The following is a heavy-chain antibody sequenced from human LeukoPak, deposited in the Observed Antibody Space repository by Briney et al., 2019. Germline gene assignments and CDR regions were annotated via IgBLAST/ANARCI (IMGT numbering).Heavy chain of an antibody. V-gene: IGHV3-21*04. CDR3: ASPVFGGLATRGAFDY. CDR2: ISSSSSYI. Sequence: GGSLRLSCAASGFTFSSYTMNWVRQAPGKVLEWVSSISSSSSYIYYADSVKGRFTISRDNAKNSLYLQMNSLRADDTAVYYCASPVFGGLATRGAFDYWGQGTLVTVSS. J-gene: IGHJ4*02. CDR1: GFTFSSYT. D-gene: IGHD3-10*01.